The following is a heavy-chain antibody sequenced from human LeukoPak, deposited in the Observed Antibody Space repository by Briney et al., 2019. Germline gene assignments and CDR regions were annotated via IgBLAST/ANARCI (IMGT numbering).Heavy chain of an antibody. Sequence: GASVKVSCKASGYTFTGYYMHWVRQAPGQGLEWVGWINPNSGGTNYAQKFQGRVTMTRDTSISTAYMELSRLRSDDTAVYYCARDGATRYYDILTGYPQNWFDPWGQGTLVTVSS. D-gene: IGHD3-9*01. CDR1: GYTFTGYY. V-gene: IGHV1-2*02. CDR2: INPNSGGT. J-gene: IGHJ5*02. CDR3: ARDGATRYYDILTGYPQNWFDP.